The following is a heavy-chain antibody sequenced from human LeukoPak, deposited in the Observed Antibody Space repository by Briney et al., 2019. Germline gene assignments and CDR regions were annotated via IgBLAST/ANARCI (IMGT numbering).Heavy chain of an antibody. CDR2: ISWNSGSI. V-gene: IGHV3-9*01. CDR1: GFTFDDYA. D-gene: IGHD3-3*01. CDR3: AKGGDPRLRFLEWLRLGAFDI. Sequence: GGSLRLSCAASGFTFDDYAMHWVRQAPGKGLEWVSGISWNSGSIGYADSVKGRFTISRDNAKNSLYLQMNSLRAEDTALYYCAKGGDPRLRFLEWLRLGAFDIWGQGTMVTVSS. J-gene: IGHJ3*02.